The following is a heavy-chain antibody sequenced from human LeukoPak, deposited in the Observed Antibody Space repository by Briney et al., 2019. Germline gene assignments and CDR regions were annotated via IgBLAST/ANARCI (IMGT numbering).Heavy chain of an antibody. J-gene: IGHJ4*02. D-gene: IGHD5-18*01. V-gene: IGHV3-7*01. Sequence: GGSLRLSCAASGFAFSSYWMSWVRQAPGKGLEWVANIKKDGSEKYYVDSVKGRFTISRDNAKTSLYLQMNSLRAEDTAVYYCARDLSGVTGYTYGRGIDYWGQGTLVTVSS. CDR1: GFAFSSYW. CDR3: ARDLSGVTGYTYGRGIDY. CDR2: IKKDGSEK.